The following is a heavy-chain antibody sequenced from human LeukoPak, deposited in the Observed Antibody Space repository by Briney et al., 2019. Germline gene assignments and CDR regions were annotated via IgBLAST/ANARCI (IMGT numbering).Heavy chain of an antibody. Sequence: GGSLRLSCAASGFTFSNDAMTWARQAPGKGLEWVSSISDNVGHTYYADSVKGRFTISRDNSKNTLYLQMNSLRAEDTAVYYCARAQYCSGGSCYISYYYYYGMDVWGQGTTVTVSS. D-gene: IGHD2-15*01. CDR1: GFTFSNDA. CDR3: ARAQYCSGGSCYISYYYYYGMDV. CDR2: ISDNVGHT. V-gene: IGHV3-23*01. J-gene: IGHJ6*02.